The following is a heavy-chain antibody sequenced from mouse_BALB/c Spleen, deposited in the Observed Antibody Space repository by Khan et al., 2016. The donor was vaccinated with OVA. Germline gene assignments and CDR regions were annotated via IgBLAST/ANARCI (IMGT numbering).Heavy chain of an antibody. Sequence: LQEEGPGLVKPSQSLSLTGTVTGYSITSDYAWNWIRQFPGNKLEWMGYISYSGSTSYTPALKSRISITRDTSKNQFFLQLNSVTTEDTATYYCARGRAYWGQGTLVTVSA. D-gene: IGHD3-3*01. CDR2: ISYSGST. CDR3: ARGRAY. V-gene: IGHV3-2*02. CDR1: GYSITSDYA. J-gene: IGHJ3*01.